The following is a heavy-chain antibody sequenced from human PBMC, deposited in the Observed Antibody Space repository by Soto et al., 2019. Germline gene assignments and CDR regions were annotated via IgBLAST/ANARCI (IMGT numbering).Heavy chain of an antibody. CDR3: ATRDSWFDP. CDR1: GFTFTNSA. V-gene: IGHV1-58*01. D-gene: IGHD3-22*01. CDR2: IVVGSGNT. Sequence: ASVKVSCKASGFTFTNSAVQWVRQARGQRLEWIGWIVVGSGNTNYAQKFQERVTITRDMSTSTAYMELSSLRSEDTAVYYCATRDSWFDPWGQGTLVTVSS. J-gene: IGHJ5*02.